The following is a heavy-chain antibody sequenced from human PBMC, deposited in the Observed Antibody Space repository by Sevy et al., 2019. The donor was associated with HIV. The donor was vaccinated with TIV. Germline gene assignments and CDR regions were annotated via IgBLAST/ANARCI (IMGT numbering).Heavy chain of an antibody. D-gene: IGHD2-2*01. Sequence: GGSLRLSCAASGFMFSNYSMNWVRRAPVKGLEWVSSFRGRSSYIYNADSVKGRFTISRDNAKNSLYLQMNSLRAEDTAVYYCARVLRVVRIDYFDYWGQGTLVTVSS. CDR3: ARVLRVVRIDYFDY. J-gene: IGHJ4*02. V-gene: IGHV3-21*01. CDR2: FRGRSSYI. CDR1: GFMFSNYS.